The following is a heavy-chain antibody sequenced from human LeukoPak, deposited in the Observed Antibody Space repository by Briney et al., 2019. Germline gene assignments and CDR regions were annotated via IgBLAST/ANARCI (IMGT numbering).Heavy chain of an antibody. Sequence: GSSVKVSCKSSGGTFSSSAITWVRQPPGQGLEWMGRIIPVLNITTYAQKFQGRVTITADTSTSTVYMELSSLRSEETAVYYCAKDQGLTAPPPYGLDVWGQGTTVIVTS. CDR2: IIPVLNIT. D-gene: IGHD5-18*01. J-gene: IGHJ6*02. V-gene: IGHV1-69*04. CDR1: GGTFSSSA. CDR3: AKDQGLTAPPPYGLDV.